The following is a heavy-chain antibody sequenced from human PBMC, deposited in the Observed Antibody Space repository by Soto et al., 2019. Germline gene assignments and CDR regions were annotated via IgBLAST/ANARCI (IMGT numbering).Heavy chain of an antibody. J-gene: IGHJ6*02. CDR3: AKLRYPNYYYAMDV. D-gene: IGHD2-2*02. CDR2: ISGSGGST. CDR1: GFTFSSSA. Sequence: EVQLLESGGGLVQPGGSPRLSCAASGFTFSSSAMSWVRQAPGKGLEWVSSISGSGGSTYYADSVRGRFTISRDNSKSTLDLQMISLRADDTALYYCAKLRYPNYYYAMDVWGQGTTVTVS. V-gene: IGHV3-23*01.